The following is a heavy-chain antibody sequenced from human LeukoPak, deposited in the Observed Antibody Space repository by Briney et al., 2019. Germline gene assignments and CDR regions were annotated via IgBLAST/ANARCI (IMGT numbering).Heavy chain of an antibody. CDR1: GFTFSSYA. CDR2: ISGSGGST. V-gene: IGHV3-23*01. D-gene: IGHD5-12*01. CDR3: AKRYSGYDWSLGFDY. J-gene: IGHJ4*02. Sequence: GGSLRLSCAVSGFTFSSYAMSWVRQAPGKGLEWVSVISGSGGSTYHADSVKGRFTISRDNSKNTLYLQMNTLKAEDTAVYYCAKRYSGYDWSLGFDYWGQGTLVTVSS.